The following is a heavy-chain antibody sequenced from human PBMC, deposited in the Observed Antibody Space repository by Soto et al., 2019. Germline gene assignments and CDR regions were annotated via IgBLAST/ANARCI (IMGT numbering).Heavy chain of an antibody. CDR1: GFTFSIYA. D-gene: IGHD1-1*01. V-gene: IGHV3-23*04. J-gene: IGHJ3*01. CDR2: ITNNGDTT. CDR3: AMSAGYGGAFEV. Sequence: EKQLVESGGALVQPGGSLRLSCVASGFTFSIYALTWVRQAPGKGLEWVSLITNNGDTTFFGDSVKGRFNISRDDSKNTLYLQLENLRAEDTAVYYCAMSAGYGGAFEVWGPGTVVTVSS.